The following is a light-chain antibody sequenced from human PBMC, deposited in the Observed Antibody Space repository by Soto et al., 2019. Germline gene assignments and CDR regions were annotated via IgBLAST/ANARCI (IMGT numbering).Light chain of an antibody. CDR2: DNN. CDR1: SSNIGNSF. J-gene: IGLJ1*01. CDR3: GAWDGGLSAFV. Sequence: HSVLTQPPSVSAAPGRTVTISCSGSSSNIGNSFVSWYQQLPGTAPRLLIYDNNERPSGIPDRFSGSKSGTSATLGITGLQTGDEADYYCGAWDGGLSAFVFGTGTKVTVL. V-gene: IGLV1-51*01.